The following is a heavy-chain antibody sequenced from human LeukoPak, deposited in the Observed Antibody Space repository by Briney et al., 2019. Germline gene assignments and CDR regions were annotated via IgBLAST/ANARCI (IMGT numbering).Heavy chain of an antibody. CDR1: GYTFTSYG. CDR3: ASPSGPTGKYFSY. CDR2: IIPIFGTA. J-gene: IGHJ4*02. V-gene: IGHV1-69*13. Sequence: SVKVSCKASGYTFTSYGISWVRQAPGQGLEWMGGIIPIFGTANYAQKFQGRVTITADESTSTAYMELSSLRSEDTAVYYCASPSGPTGKYFSYWGQGTLVTVSS. D-gene: IGHD3-10*01.